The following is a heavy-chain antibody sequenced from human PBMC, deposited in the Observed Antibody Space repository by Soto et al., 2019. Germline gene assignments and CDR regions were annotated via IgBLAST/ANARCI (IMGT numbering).Heavy chain of an antibody. D-gene: IGHD1-1*01. J-gene: IGHJ6*02. CDR2: ISGSGGST. CDR3: AYESNWDEYYYYYGMDV. V-gene: IGHV3-23*01. Sequence: GGSLRLSCAASGFTFSSYAMSWVRQAPGKGLEWVSAISGSGGSTYYADSVKGRFTISRDNSKNTLYLQMNSLRAEDTAVYYCAYESNWDEYYYYYGMDVWGQGTTVTVSS. CDR1: GFTFSSYA.